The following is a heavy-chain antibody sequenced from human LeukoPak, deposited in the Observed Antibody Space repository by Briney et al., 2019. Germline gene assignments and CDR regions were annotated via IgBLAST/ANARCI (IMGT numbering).Heavy chain of an antibody. Sequence: SETLSLTCAVYGGSFSGYYWSWIRQPPGKGLEWIGEINHSGSTNYNPSLKSRVTISVDTSKNQFSLKLSSVTAADTAAYYCAREPYCSSTSCYSSSWYRSAPVGFDYWGQGTLVTVSS. V-gene: IGHV4-34*01. D-gene: IGHD2-2*02. CDR3: AREPYCSSTSCYSSSWYRSAPVGFDY. CDR1: GGSFSGYY. J-gene: IGHJ4*02. CDR2: INHSGST.